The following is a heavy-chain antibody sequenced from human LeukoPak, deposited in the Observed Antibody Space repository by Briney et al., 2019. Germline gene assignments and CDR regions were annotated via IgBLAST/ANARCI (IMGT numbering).Heavy chain of an antibody. V-gene: IGHV3-7*01. D-gene: IGHD2-15*01. CDR2: IKQDGSEK. CDR3: ARESCSGGSCYSGLVAFDI. CDR1: GFTFSSYW. J-gene: IGHJ3*02. Sequence: PGGSLRLSCAASGFTFSSYWMSWVRQAPGKGREWVANIKQDGSEKYYVDSVKGRFTISRDNDKNSLYLQMSSLRAEDTAVYYCARESCSGGSCYSGLVAFDIWGQGTMVTVSS.